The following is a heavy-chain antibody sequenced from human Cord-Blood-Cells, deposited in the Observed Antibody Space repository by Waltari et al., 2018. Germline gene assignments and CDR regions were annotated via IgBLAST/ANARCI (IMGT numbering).Heavy chain of an antibody. V-gene: IGHV4-39*07. CDR2: IYYSGGT. D-gene: IGHD6-13*01. Sequence: QLQLQESGPGLVKPSETLSLTCTVSGGSISSSSYYWGWLRQPPGNGLEWIGSIYYSGGTYYNPSLKSRVTISVDTSKNQFSLKLSSVTAADTAVYYCARHVDSSSWLFDYWGQGTLVTVSS. CDR1: GGSISSSSYY. CDR3: ARHVDSSSWLFDY. J-gene: IGHJ4*02.